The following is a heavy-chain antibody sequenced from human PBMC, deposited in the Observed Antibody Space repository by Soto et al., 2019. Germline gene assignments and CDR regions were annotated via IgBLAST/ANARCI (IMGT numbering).Heavy chain of an antibody. J-gene: IGHJ4*02. Sequence: GGSLRLSCGASGFPFNTHGMAWVRQAPGKGLEWVSGISGGGDRTQYADGVKGRFTISRDNSKNTGDLQMTSLRAEDTAPYYCAKTATDDYGWGDYRYFFDHWGQGTVVTVSS. D-gene: IGHD3-16*02. CDR3: AKTATDDYGWGDYRYFFDH. V-gene: IGHV3-23*01. CDR1: GFPFNTHG. CDR2: ISGGGDRT.